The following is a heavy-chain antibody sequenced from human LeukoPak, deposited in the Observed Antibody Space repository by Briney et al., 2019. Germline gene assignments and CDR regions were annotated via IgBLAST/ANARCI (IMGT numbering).Heavy chain of an antibody. D-gene: IGHD5-18*01. CDR2: ISRSSTYT. CDR3: ARDWGTDTVMVPPDY. CDR1: GLTFSNYA. J-gene: IGHJ4*02. Sequence: GRSLSLSCAVSGLTFSNYAISWVRQAPGKGLEWVSSISRSSTYTYYADSVKGRFTISRDNGKNSLYLQMNSLKVEDTAVYYRARDWGTDTVMVPPDYWGQGTLVTVSS. V-gene: IGHV3-21*01.